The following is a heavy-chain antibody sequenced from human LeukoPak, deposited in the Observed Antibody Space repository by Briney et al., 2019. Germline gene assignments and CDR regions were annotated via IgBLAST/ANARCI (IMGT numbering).Heavy chain of an antibody. CDR2: IYTSGST. CDR1: GGSISSGSYY. Sequence: SETLSLTCTVSGGSISSGSYYWSWIRQPAGKGLEWIGRIYTSGSTNYNSSLKSRVTISVDTSKNQFSLKLNPVTAADTAIYYCSRFRGYNYGFSDFWGQGTLVTVSS. J-gene: IGHJ4*02. V-gene: IGHV4-61*02. D-gene: IGHD5-18*01. CDR3: SRFRGYNYGFSDF.